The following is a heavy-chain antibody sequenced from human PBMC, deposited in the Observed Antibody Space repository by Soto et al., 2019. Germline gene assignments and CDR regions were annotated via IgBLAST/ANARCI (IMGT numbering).Heavy chain of an antibody. Sequence: QLQLQESGSGLVKPSQTLSLTRAVSGGSISSGGYSWSWIRQPPGKGLEWIGYIYHSGSTYYNPSLXLXXTISVDRAQNPFSPKPSSVTAADTAVYYCARVPSHWGPGTLVTVSS. V-gene: IGHV4-30-2*01. CDR2: IYHSGST. J-gene: IGHJ4*02. CDR3: ARVPSH. CDR1: GGSISSGGYS.